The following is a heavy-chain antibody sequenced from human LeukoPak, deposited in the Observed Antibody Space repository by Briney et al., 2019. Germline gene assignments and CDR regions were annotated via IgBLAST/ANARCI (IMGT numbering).Heavy chain of an antibody. V-gene: IGHV3-21*04. J-gene: IGHJ4*02. CDR3: ARDGRVVPAAPGDY. CDR1: GFTFSSYS. Sequence: GGSLRLSCAASGFTFSSYSMNWVRQAPGKGLEWVSSISSSSSYIYYADSVKGRFTISRDNAKNSLYLQMNSLRAEDTAVYYCARDGRVVPAAPGDYWGQGTLVTVSS. D-gene: IGHD2-2*01. CDR2: ISSSSSYI.